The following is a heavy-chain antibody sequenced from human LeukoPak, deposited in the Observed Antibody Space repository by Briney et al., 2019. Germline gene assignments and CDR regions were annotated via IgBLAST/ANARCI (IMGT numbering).Heavy chain of an antibody. J-gene: IGHJ4*02. D-gene: IGHD6-19*01. CDR2: IYYSGST. CDR1: GGSISSYY. CDR3: ARAIAVAGITYYFDY. V-gene: IGHV4-59*01. Sequence: PSETLSPTCTVSGGSISSYYWSWIRQPPGKGLEWIGYIYYSGSTNYNPSLKSRVTISVDTSKNQFSLKLSSVTAADTAVYYCARAIAVAGITYYFDYWGQGTLVTVSS.